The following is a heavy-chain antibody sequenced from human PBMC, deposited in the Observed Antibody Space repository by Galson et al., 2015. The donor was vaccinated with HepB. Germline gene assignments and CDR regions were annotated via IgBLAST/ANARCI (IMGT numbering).Heavy chain of an antibody. Sequence: SLRLSCAASGFTFGDYAMSWFRQAPGKGLEWVGFIRSKAYGGTTEYAASVKGRFTISRDDSKSIAYLQMNSLKTEDTAVYYCTRVGSGQWLELHAFDIWGQGTMVTVSS. J-gene: IGHJ3*02. V-gene: IGHV3-49*03. CDR3: TRVGSGQWLELHAFDI. D-gene: IGHD6-19*01. CDR2: IRSKAYGGTT. CDR1: GFTFGDYA.